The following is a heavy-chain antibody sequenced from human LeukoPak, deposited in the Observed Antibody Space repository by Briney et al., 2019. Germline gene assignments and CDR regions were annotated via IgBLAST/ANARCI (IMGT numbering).Heavy chain of an antibody. CDR2: INQDGSDK. CDR3: ARDLLPDRSGYYY. Sequence: GGSLRLSCAASGFTFSSYWMSWVRQAPGKGLEWVANINQDGSDKYYVDSVKGRFTISRDYAKNSMYLQMNSVRAEDTAVYYCARDLLPDRSGYYYWGQGTLVTVSS. D-gene: IGHD3-22*01. CDR1: GFTFSSYW. J-gene: IGHJ4*02. V-gene: IGHV3-7*01.